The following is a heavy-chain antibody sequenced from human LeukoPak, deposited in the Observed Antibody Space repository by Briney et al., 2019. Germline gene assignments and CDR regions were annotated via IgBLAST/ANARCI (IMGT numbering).Heavy chain of an antibody. V-gene: IGHV4-61*02. Sequence: SQTLSLTCTVSGGSISSGSYYWSWIRQPAGKGLEWIGRIYTSGSTNYNPSLESRVTISVDTSKNQFSLKLSSVTAADTAVYYCARVWRIAVAGNVRGYWFDPWGQGTLVTVSS. D-gene: IGHD6-19*01. CDR2: IYTSGST. J-gene: IGHJ5*02. CDR1: GGSISSGSYY. CDR3: ARVWRIAVAGNVRGYWFDP.